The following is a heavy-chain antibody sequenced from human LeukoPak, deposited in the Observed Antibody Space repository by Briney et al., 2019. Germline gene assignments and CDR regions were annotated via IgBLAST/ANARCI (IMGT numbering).Heavy chain of an antibody. D-gene: IGHD1-26*01. CDR3: ARGGGSYYRTFDY. CDR1: GFTFSAYA. V-gene: IGHV3-30-3*01. CDR2: ISYDGSNQ. J-gene: IGHJ4*02. Sequence: PGGSLRLSCAASGFTFSAYAVHWVRQAPGKGLEWVATISYDGSNQFYADSGKGRFTISRDDSKNTLYLQMNSLRAEDTAVYYCARGGGSYYRTFDYWGQGTLVTVSS.